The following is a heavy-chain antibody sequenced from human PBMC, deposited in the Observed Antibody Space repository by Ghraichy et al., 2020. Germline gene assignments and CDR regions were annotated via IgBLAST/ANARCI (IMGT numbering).Heavy chain of an antibody. V-gene: IGHV1-69*06. J-gene: IGHJ4*02. CDR3: AIRPAGGDCIGGVCYDFDY. CDR2: IIPIFGTE. Sequence: SVKVSCKASGGTLSSYAISWVRQAPGQGLEWMGGIIPIFGTENYAQKFQGRVTITADKSTRTAYMELSSLRSEDTAVYYCAIRPAGGDCIGGVCYDFDYWGQGTLVTVSS. D-gene: IGHD2-8*02. CDR1: GGTLSSYA.